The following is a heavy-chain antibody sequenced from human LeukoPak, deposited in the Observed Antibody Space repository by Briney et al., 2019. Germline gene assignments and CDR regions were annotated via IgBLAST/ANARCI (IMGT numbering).Heavy chain of an antibody. CDR2: IKSDGSDT. CDR3: ARDWDYGMDV. J-gene: IGHJ6*02. Sequence: PGGSLRLSCAASGFTLSSYWMHWVRQVPGKGLVWVSRIKSDGSDTRYADSVKGRFTTSRDNAKNALYPQMNSLRAEDTAVYYCARDWDYGMDVWGQGTTVTVSS. D-gene: IGHD3-16*01. V-gene: IGHV3-74*01. CDR1: GFTLSSYW.